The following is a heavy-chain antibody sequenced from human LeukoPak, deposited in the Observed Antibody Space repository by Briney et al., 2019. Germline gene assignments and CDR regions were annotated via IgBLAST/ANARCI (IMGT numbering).Heavy chain of an antibody. V-gene: IGHV4-39*01. D-gene: IGHD6-19*01. CDR2: LCSGGLT. J-gene: IGHJ3*02. CDR1: GASISSSDYY. CDR3: ASGGYSSGWYGSFDI. Sequence: PSETLSLTCTVSGASISSSDYYWGWIRQPPGKGLEWIGSLCSGGLTYYNPSLKSRVTISVDTSKNQFSLKVTSVTAADTAVYSCASGGYSSGWYGSFDIWGQWTVVTVSS.